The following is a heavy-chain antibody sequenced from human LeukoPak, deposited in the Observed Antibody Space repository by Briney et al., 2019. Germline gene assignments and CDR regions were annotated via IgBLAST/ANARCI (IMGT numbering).Heavy chain of an antibody. Sequence: PGGSLRLSCAASGFTFSSYEMNWVRQAPGKGLEWVSYISGSGSTIYYAEFVKGRFTISRDNAKNSLYLQMNSLRDEDTAVYYCARAQRYYYDSSGYFPWDYYGMDVWGQGTTVTVSS. CDR3: ARAQRYYYDSSGYFPWDYYGMDV. D-gene: IGHD3-22*01. V-gene: IGHV3-48*03. J-gene: IGHJ6*02. CDR2: ISGSGSTI. CDR1: GFTFSSYE.